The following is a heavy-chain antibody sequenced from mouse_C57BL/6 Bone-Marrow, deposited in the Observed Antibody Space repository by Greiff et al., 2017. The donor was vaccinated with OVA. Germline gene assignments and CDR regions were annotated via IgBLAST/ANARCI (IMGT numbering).Heavy chain of an antibody. J-gene: IGHJ2*01. CDR2: ISSGGSYT. V-gene: IGHV5-6*02. D-gene: IGHD1-1*01. Sequence: EVKLEESGGDLVKPGGSLKLSCAASGFTFSSYGMSWVRQTPDKRLEWVATISSGGSYTYYPDSVKGRFTISRDNAKNTLYLQMSSLKSEDTAMYYCARLITTVDYWGQGTTLTVSS. CDR3: ARLITTVDY. CDR1: GFTFSSYG.